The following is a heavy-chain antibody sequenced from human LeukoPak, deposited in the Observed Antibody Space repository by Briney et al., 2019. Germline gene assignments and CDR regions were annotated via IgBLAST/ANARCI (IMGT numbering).Heavy chain of an antibody. CDR2: IIPIFGTA. Sequence: ASVKVSCKASGYTFTSYAISWVRQAPGQGLEWMGGIIPIFGTANYAQKFQGRVTITADESTSTAYMELSSLRSEDTAVYYCASYVCRYCSSTSLSLLWFGESFDYWGQGTLVTVSS. CDR1: GYTFTSYA. D-gene: IGHD2-2*01. CDR3: ASYVCRYCSSTSLSLLWFGESFDY. J-gene: IGHJ4*02. V-gene: IGHV1-69*13.